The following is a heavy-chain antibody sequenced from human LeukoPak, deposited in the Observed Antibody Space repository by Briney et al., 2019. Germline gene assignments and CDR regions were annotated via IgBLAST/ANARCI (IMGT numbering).Heavy chain of an antibody. D-gene: IGHD3-16*01. CDR1: GGSISSRSYY. Sequence: SETLSLSCTVSGGSISSRSYYWGWIRQPPGKGLEWIGSMYFSGSTYYNPSLKSRVTISVDTSKNQTSLKLSSVTAADTAVYYCARVRYDYVWGTLYPNWFDPWGQGTLVTVSS. CDR2: MYFSGST. J-gene: IGHJ5*02. V-gene: IGHV4-39*07. CDR3: ARVRYDYVWGTLYPNWFDP.